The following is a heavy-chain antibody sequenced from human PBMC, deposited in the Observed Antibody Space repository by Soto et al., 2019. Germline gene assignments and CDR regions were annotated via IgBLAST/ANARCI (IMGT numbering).Heavy chain of an antibody. D-gene: IGHD2-8*01. V-gene: IGHV3-48*04. CDR2: ISSSGRTI. Sequence: GGSLRLSCEAFGFTFSTHTMNWVRPAPGKGLEWVSYISSSGRTISYADPVKGRFSISRDNAKNSLYLQMNSLRGEDTAVYYCARASGIMVADNYFDFWGQGTLVTVSS. CDR1: GFTFSTHT. CDR3: ARASGIMVADNYFDF. J-gene: IGHJ4*02.